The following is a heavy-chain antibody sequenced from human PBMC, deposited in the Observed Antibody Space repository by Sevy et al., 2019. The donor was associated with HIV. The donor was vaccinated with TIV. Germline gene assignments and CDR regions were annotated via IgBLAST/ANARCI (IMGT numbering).Heavy chain of an antibody. V-gene: IGHV4-61*03. CDR2: FYDSGRT. CDR1: GGSVSSGRYY. D-gene: IGHD1-1*01. CDR3: ARHEAVQLAFGMDV. Sequence: SETLSLTCTVSGGSVSSGRYYWSWIRQPPGKGLEWIGYFYDSGRTKYNPSLKSRVTIAVDMSKNLFSLKLTSVTAADTAVYYCARHEAVQLAFGMDVWGQGTRVTVSS. J-gene: IGHJ6*02.